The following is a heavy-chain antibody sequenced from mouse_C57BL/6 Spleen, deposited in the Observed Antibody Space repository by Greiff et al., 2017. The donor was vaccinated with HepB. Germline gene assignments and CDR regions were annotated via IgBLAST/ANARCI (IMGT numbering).Heavy chain of an antibody. CDR2: IYPGSGST. J-gene: IGHJ2*01. CDR1: DYTFTSYW. D-gene: IGHD2-5*01. V-gene: IGHV1-55*01. CDR3: ARKGAYYSNYVDFDY. Sequence: QVQLQQPGAELVKPGASVKMSCKASDYTFTSYWITWVKQRPGQGLEWIGDIYPGSGSTNYNEKFKSKATLTVDTSSSTAYMQLSSLTSEDSAVYYCARKGAYYSNYVDFDYWGQGTTLTVSS.